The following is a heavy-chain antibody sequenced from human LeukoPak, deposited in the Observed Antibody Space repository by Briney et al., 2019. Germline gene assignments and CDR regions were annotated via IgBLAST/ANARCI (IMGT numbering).Heavy chain of an antibody. D-gene: IGHD2-2*01. Sequence: SVKVSCKASGGTFSSYAISWVRQAPGQGLEWTGGIIPIFGTANYAQKFQGRVTITADKSTSTAYMELSSLRSEDTAVYYCARAYCSSTSCPHDYWGQGTLVTVSS. J-gene: IGHJ4*02. V-gene: IGHV1-69*06. CDR3: ARAYCSSTSCPHDY. CDR1: GGTFSSYA. CDR2: IIPIFGTA.